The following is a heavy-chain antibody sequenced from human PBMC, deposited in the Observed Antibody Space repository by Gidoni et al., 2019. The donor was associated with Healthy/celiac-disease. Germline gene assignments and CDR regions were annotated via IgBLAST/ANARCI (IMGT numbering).Heavy chain of an antibody. D-gene: IGHD3-10*01. CDR2: INAGNGNT. Sequence: ASGYTFTSYAMHWVRQAPGQRIEWMGWINAGNGNTKYSQKFQGRVTITRDTPASTGYMALRSLRSEDTAVFYCAIFKRFVETRIDYWGQGTLVTVSS. J-gene: IGHJ4*02. V-gene: IGHV1-3*01. CDR1: GYTFTSYA. CDR3: AIFKRFVETRIDY.